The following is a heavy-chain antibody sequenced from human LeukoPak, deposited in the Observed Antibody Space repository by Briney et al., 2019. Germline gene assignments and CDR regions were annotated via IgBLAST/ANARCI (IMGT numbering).Heavy chain of an antibody. J-gene: IGHJ5*02. CDR2: ISYDGSNK. CDR1: GFTFSSYA. V-gene: IGHV3-30-3*01. D-gene: IGHD3-3*01. Sequence: GGSLRLSCAASGFTFSSYAMHWVRQAPGKGLEWVAVISYDGSNKYYADSVKGRFTISRDNSKNTLYLQMNSLRAEDTAVYYCARDRFYYDFSWFDPWGQGTLVTVSS. CDR3: ARDRFYYDFSWFDP.